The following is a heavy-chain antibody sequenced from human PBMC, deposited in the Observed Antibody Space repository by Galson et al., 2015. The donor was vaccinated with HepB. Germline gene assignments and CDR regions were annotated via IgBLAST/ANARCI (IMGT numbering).Heavy chain of an antibody. V-gene: IGHV1-46*01. J-gene: IGHJ3*02. D-gene: IGHD1-26*01. CDR2: INPSGGST. Sequence: SVKVSCKASGYTFTSYYMHWVRQAPGQGLGWMGIINPSGGSTSYAQKFQGRVTMTRDTSTSTVYMELSSLSSEDTAVYYCARDFPRGSSADPDAFDIWGQGTMVTVSS. CDR1: GYTFTSYY. CDR3: ARDFPRGSSADPDAFDI.